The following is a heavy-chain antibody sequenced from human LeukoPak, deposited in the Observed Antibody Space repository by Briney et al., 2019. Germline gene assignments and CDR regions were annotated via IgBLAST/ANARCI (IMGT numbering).Heavy chain of an antibody. J-gene: IGHJ3*02. D-gene: IGHD2-2*02. CDR1: GGSISNYY. V-gene: IGHV4-59*01. Sequence: SETLSLTCTVSGGSISNYYWSWIRQSPGRGLEWIGYIHYSGSTNYNPSVKSRVTMSVDTSKDQVSLKLSSVTAADTAVYYCARGSASPAAISFDIWGQGTMVIVS. CDR2: IHYSGST. CDR3: ARGSASPAAISFDI.